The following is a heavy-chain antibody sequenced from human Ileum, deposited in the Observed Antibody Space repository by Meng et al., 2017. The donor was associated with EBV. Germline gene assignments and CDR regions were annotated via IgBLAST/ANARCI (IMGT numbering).Heavy chain of an antibody. CDR2: INPNSGAT. CDR1: GYTFTGYY. J-gene: IGHJ2*01. Sequence: QVQLVQSGXEVKKXXXSVKFSCXASGYTFTGYYMHWVRQAPGQGLEWMGRINPNSGATEHAQNFQGRVTMTRDTSISTAYMELSRLRSDDTAVYYCARDSRHCTSASCYSWYFDLWGRGTMVTVSA. V-gene: IGHV1-2*06. CDR3: ARDSRHCTSASCYSWYFDL. D-gene: IGHD2-2*02.